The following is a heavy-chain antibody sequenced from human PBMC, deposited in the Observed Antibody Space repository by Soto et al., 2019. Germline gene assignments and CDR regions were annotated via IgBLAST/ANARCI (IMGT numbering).Heavy chain of an antibody. Sequence: QVQLVQSGSEVKKPGSSVRVSCKTSVDTFSIYTISWVRQAHGQVLEWMGRVLPFLDITSYSQGFQGRVTITADRSTTTAYMELTSLRSEDTAVYYCAMDRDNSNWPNFDSWGQGTLVTVSS. V-gene: IGHV1-69*02. D-gene: IGHD6-13*01. J-gene: IGHJ4*02. CDR1: VDTFSIYT. CDR2: VLPFLDIT. CDR3: AMDRDNSNWPNFDS.